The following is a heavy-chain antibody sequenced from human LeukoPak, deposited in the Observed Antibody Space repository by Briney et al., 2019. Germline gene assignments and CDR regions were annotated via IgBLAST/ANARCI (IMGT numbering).Heavy chain of an antibody. J-gene: IGHJ6*02. D-gene: IGHD6-19*01. CDR3: ARLRSGWYDYYYYYGMDV. Sequence: LSLTCTVSGGSISSYYWSWIRQPPGKGLEWIGYIYYSGSTNYNPSLKSRVTISVDTSKNQFSLKLSSVTAADTAVYYCARLRSGWYDYYYYYGMDVWGQGTTVTVSS. CDR2: IYYSGST. CDR1: GGSISSYY. V-gene: IGHV4-59*01.